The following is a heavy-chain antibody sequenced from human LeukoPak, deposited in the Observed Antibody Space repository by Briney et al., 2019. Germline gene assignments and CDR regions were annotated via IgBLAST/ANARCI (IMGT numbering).Heavy chain of an antibody. D-gene: IGHD3-22*01. V-gene: IGHV4-39*07. CDR1: GGSISSSSYY. CDR3: ASQDYYDSSGYQDY. J-gene: IGHJ4*02. CDR2: IYYSGST. Sequence: SETLSLTCTVSGGSISSSSYYWGWIRQPPGKGLEWIGSIYYSGSTYYNPSLKSRVTISVDTSKNQFSLKLSSVTAADTAVYYCASQDYYDSSGYQDYWGQGTLVTVSS.